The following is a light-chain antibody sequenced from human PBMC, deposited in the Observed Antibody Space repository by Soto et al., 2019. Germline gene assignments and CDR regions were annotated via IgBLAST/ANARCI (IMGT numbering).Light chain of an antibody. CDR1: QSLSKW. J-gene: IGKJ4*01. CDR2: QAS. CDR3: QQYNIFPLT. V-gene: IGKV1-5*03. Sequence: EIQMTQSPSTLSASVGDRVTITCRASQSLSKWLAWYQQKPGKAPKLLIYQASNLEDGVPSRFSGSGSGTEFTLTISGLQPDDFATYFCQQYNIFPLTFGGGTKVEIK.